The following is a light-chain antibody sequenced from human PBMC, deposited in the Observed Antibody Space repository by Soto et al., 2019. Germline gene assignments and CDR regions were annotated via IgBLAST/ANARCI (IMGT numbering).Light chain of an antibody. V-gene: IGLV2-14*01. CDR1: SSDVGGYNY. CDR3: SSYTSSSSHVV. Sequence: QSVLTQPASVSGSPGQSITISCNGTSSDVGGYNYVSWYQQHPGKAPKLRIYDVSTRPSGVSNRFSGSKSGNTASLTISGLQAEDEADYYCSSYTSSSSHVVFGGGTKVTVL. J-gene: IGLJ2*01. CDR2: DVS.